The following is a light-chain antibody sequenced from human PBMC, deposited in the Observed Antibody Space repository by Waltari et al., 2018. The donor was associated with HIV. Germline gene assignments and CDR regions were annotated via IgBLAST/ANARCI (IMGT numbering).Light chain of an antibody. V-gene: IGLV1-40*01. CDR1: SANIAAGYD. CDR3: QSYDSNLSGATV. J-gene: IGLJ1*01. CDR2: GNS. Sequence: QSVLSHPPPVSRPPGQRVTISCTGSSANIAAGYDLHWSQQLPGTAPKVLIYGNSRWPAGVPDRFSGSKSGTSASLAITGLQAEDEADYYGQSYDSNLSGATVFGTGTKVTVL.